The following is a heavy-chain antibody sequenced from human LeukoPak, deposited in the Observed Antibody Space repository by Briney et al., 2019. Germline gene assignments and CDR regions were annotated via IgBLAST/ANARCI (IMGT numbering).Heavy chain of an antibody. CDR3: ARDRLLRLQYGMDV. J-gene: IGHJ6*02. V-gene: IGHV1-46*01. Sequence: GASVKVSCKASGYTFTSYAISWVGQAPGQGLEWMGIINPSGGSTRYAQKFQGRVTMTSDTSTSTVYMELSSLRSEDTAVYYCARDRLLRLQYGMDVWGQGTTVTVSS. CDR2: INPSGGST. D-gene: IGHD2/OR15-2a*01. CDR1: GYTFTSYA.